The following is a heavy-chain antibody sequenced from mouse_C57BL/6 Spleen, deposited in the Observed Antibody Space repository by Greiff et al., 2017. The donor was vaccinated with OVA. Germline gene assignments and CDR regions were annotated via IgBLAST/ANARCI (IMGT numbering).Heavy chain of an antibody. CDR3: ARFITTVVEGYFDV. J-gene: IGHJ1*03. CDR2: ILPGSGST. Sequence: QVQLQQSGAELMKPGASVKLSCKATGYTFTGYWIEWVKQRPGHGLEWIGEILPGSGSTNYNEKFKGKVTFTADTSSNTAYMQHSSLTTEDYAIYDCARFITTVVEGYFDVWGTGTTVTVSS. D-gene: IGHD1-1*01. CDR1: GYTFTGYW. V-gene: IGHV1-9*01.